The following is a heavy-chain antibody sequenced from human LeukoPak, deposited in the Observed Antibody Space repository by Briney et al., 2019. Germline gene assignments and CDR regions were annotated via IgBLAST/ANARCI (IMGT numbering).Heavy chain of an antibody. V-gene: IGHV1-18*01. J-gene: IGHJ4*02. CDR1: GYTFTSYG. D-gene: IGHD3-22*01. Sequence: ASVKVSCKASGYTFTSYGISWVRQAPGQGLEWMGWISGYNGNTNYAQKLQGRVTMTTDTSTSTAYMELRSLRSDDTAVYYCARGYYYDSSGYLDYWGQGTLVTVSS. CDR3: ARGYYYDSSGYLDY. CDR2: ISGYNGNT.